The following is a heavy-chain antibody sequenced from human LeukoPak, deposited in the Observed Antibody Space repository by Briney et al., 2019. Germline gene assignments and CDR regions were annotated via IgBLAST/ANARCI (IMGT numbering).Heavy chain of an antibody. J-gene: IGHJ4*02. V-gene: IGHV3-23*01. CDR2: IFPSGGEI. D-gene: IGHD4-17*01. CDR3: AEGTAG. CDR1: GFTFSTFA. Sequence: GGSLRLSCAASGFTFSTFAMIWVRQPPGKGLEWVSSIFPSGGEIHYADSVRGRFTISRDNSKSTLSLQMNSLRAEDTAIYYCAEGTAGWGQGTLVSVSS.